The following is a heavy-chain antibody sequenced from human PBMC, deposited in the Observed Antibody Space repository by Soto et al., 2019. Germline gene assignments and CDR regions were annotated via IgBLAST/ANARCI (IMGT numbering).Heavy chain of an antibody. CDR3: AKDRGVRGVDPVAIDF. CDR1: GFTFNSYA. D-gene: IGHD3-10*01. V-gene: IGHV3-23*01. CDR2: LTASGDST. Sequence: EVHLSESGGGLVQPGGSLRLSCTASGFTFNSYAMSWVRQSPTKGLEWVSALTASGDSTFYADSLNGRFTISRDNSKSTLYLQMKSLRAGDTAVYYCAKDRGVRGVDPVAIDFWGQGTLVTVSS. J-gene: IGHJ4*02.